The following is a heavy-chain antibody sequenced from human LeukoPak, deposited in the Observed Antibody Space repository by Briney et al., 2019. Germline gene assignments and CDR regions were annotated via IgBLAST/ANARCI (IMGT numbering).Heavy chain of an antibody. D-gene: IGHD5-24*01. CDR2: IRYDGSNK. V-gene: IGHV3-30*02. Sequence: GGSLRLSCAASGFTFSSNGMHWVRQAPGKGLEWVAFIRYDGSNKYYADSVKGRFTISRDNSKNTLYLQMNSLRTEDTAVYYCTRDSARRDGYNFDYWGQGTLVTVSS. CDR1: GFTFSSNG. CDR3: TRDSARRDGYNFDY. J-gene: IGHJ4*02.